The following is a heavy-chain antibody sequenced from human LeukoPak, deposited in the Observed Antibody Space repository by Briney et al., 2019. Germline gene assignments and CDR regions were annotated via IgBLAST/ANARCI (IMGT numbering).Heavy chain of an antibody. J-gene: IGHJ5*02. CDR1: GYTFTASY. V-gene: IGHV1-2*02. CDR3: ARGGRVTTKTCWFDP. D-gene: IGHD4-17*01. CDR2: INPNSGGT. Sequence: ASVKVSCKASGYTFTASYMHWVRQAPGQGLEWMGWINPNSGGTKFAQKFQGRVTMTRDTSISTAYMELSRLRSDDTAVYYCARGGRVTTKTCWFDPWGQGTLVTVSS.